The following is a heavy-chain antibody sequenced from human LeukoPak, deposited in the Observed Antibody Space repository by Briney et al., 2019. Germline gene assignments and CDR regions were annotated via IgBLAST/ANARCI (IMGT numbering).Heavy chain of an antibody. Sequence: ASVKVSCKASGYTFTSYAMNWVRQAPGQGLECMGWINTNTGNPTYAQGFTGRFVFSLDTSVSTAYLQISSLKAEDTAVYCCASSEQWLVNWFDPWGQGTLVTVSS. J-gene: IGHJ5*02. CDR3: ASSEQWLVNWFDP. CDR1: GYTFTSYA. V-gene: IGHV7-4-1*02. CDR2: INTNTGNP. D-gene: IGHD6-19*01.